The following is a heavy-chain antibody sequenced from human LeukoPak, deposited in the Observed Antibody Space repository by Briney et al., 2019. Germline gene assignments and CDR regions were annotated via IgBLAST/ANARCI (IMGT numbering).Heavy chain of an antibody. CDR2: IYSGGST. J-gene: IGHJ4*02. V-gene: IGHV3-53*01. D-gene: IGHD6-19*01. Sequence: GGSLRLSCAASGFTVSSNYMSWVRQAPGKGLEWVSVIYSGGSTYYADSVKGRFTISRDNSKNTLYLQMNSLRAEDTAVYYCTTAVTGRFEDWGQGALVTVSS. CDR3: TTAVTGRFED. CDR1: GFTVSSNY.